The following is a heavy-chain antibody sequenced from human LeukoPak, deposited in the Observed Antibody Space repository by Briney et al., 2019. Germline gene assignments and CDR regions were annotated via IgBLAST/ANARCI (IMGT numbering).Heavy chain of an antibody. CDR2: ISGGGST. CDR1: GFTFSSYA. V-gene: IGHV3-23*01. CDR3: AKDRYGSGSYFFDY. Sequence: PGGSLRLSCAASGFTFSSYAMSWVRQAPGKGLEWVSSISGGGSTYYADSVKGRFTISRDNSKNTLYLQMNSLRAEDTAVYYCAKDRYGSGSYFFDYWGQGTLVTVSS. J-gene: IGHJ4*02. D-gene: IGHD3-10*01.